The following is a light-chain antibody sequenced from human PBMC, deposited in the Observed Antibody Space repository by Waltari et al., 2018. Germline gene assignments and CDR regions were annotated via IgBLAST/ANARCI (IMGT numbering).Light chain of an antibody. V-gene: IGKV1-39*01. CDR3: QQSYSTPLFT. CDR2: AAS. Sequence: DIQMTQSPSSLSASVGDRVTITCRASQSISSYLTWYQQKPGKAPKLLIYAASSLQSGVPSRFSGSGSGTYVTLTISSLQPEDFATYYCQQSYSTPLFTFGPGTKVDIK. CDR1: QSISSY. J-gene: IGKJ3*01.